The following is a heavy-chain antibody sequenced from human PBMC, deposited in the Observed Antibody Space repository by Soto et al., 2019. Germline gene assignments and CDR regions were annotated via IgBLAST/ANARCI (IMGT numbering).Heavy chain of an antibody. Sequence: QVQLVESGGGVVQPGRSLRLSCAASGFTFSSYGMHWVRQAPGKGLELVAVISYDGSNKYYADSVKDRFTISRDNSKNTLYLQMNSLRAEDTAVYYCAKDVVLAAFDIWGQGTMVTVSS. CDR2: ISYDGSNK. V-gene: IGHV3-30*18. D-gene: IGHD6-6*01. CDR1: GFTFSSYG. CDR3: AKDVVLAAFDI. J-gene: IGHJ3*02.